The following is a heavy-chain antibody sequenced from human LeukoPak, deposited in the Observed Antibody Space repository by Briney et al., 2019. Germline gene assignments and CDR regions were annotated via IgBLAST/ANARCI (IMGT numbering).Heavy chain of an antibody. CDR2: INHSGST. Sequence: SETLSLTCAVYGGSFSGYYWSWIRQPPGKGLEWIGEINHSGSTNYNPSLKSRVTISVDTSKNQFSLKLSSVTAADTAVYYCARLTPTTVVTNAPFDYWGQGTLVTVSS. D-gene: IGHD4-23*01. CDR1: GGSFSGYY. CDR3: ARLTPTTVVTNAPFDY. J-gene: IGHJ4*02. V-gene: IGHV4-34*01.